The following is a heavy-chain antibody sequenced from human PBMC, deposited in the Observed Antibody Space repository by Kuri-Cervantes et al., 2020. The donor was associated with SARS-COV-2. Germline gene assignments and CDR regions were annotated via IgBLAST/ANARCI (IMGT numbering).Heavy chain of an antibody. Sequence: GSLRLSCTVSGGSISSFYWSWIRQSPGKGLEWIAYFYYGDVTNYNPSLKSRVTVSADTSKNQLSLKLSSVTAADTAVYYCARDNILYSGSGFDLWGQGTLVPVSS. CDR2: FYYGDVT. CDR3: ARDNILYSGSGFDL. J-gene: IGHJ4*02. CDR1: GGSISSFY. V-gene: IGHV4-59*01. D-gene: IGHD1-26*01.